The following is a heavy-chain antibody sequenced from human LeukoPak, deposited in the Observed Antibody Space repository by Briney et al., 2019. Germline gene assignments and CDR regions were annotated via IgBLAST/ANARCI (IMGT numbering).Heavy chain of an antibody. J-gene: IGHJ3*02. D-gene: IGHD3-22*01. CDR3: ARGAYYYDSSGYWRAWDAFDI. V-gene: IGHV1-8*01. Sequence: ASVTVSCKASGYTFTSYDINWVRQATGQGLEWVGWMNPNSGNTGYAQKFQGRVTMTRNTSISTAYMELSSLRSEDTAVYYCARGAYYYDSSGYWRAWDAFDIGGQGTMVTVSS. CDR1: GYTFTSYD. CDR2: MNPNSGNT.